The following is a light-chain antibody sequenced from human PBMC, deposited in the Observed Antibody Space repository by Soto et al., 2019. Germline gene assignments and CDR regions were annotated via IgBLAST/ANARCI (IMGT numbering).Light chain of an antibody. V-gene: IGKV1-9*01. CDR3: QQLNGYQLA. J-gene: IGKJ4*01. CDR1: QAMSTY. CDR2: SAS. Sequence: DIPLTQSPSFLSAFVGDTVTITCRASQAMSTYLAWYQQKPGKVPKLLIRSASTLQSGVPPRFSGGGSGTELTLTISTLQPDDSGIYYCQQLNGYQLAFCGGNNVEIK.